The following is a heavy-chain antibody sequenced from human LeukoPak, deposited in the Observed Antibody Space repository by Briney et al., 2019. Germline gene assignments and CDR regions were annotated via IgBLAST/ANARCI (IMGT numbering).Heavy chain of an antibody. CDR1: GGSISSGNYY. D-gene: IGHD6-19*01. CDR2: IYYSGST. V-gene: IGHV4-39*01. CDR3: ARHSSGRYLYWFDP. J-gene: IGHJ5*02. Sequence: SSETLSLTCTVSGGSISSGNYYWGWIRQPPGKGLEWIGSIYYSGSTYYNPSLKSRVTISVDTSKNQFSLKLSSVTAADTAVYYCARHSSGRYLYWFDPWGQGTLVTVSS.